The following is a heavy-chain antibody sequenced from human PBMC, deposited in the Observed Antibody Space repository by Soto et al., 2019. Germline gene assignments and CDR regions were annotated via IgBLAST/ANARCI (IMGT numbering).Heavy chain of an antibody. CDR1: GGSISSGGYY. CDR3: ARGHHSGYDHFDY. CDR2: IYYSGST. J-gene: IGHJ4*02. V-gene: IGHV4-31*03. D-gene: IGHD5-12*01. Sequence: PSETLSLTCTVSGGSISSGGYYWSWIRQHPGKGLEWIGYIYYSGSTYYNPSLKSRVTISVDTSENQFSLKLSSVTAADTAVYHCARGHHSGYDHFDYWGQGILVTVSS.